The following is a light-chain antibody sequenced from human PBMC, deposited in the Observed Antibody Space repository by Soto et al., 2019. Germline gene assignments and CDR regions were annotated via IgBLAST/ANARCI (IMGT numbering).Light chain of an antibody. CDR3: QQRSNWRFT. J-gene: IGKJ3*01. CDR1: QSVSSY. V-gene: IGKV3-11*01. Sequence: EIVLTQSPATLSLSPGERATLSCRASQSVSSYLAWYQQKPGQAPRLLMYGASTRATGIPARFSGSGSGTDFTLTISSLEPEDFAVYYCQQRSNWRFTFGPGTKVDIK. CDR2: GAS.